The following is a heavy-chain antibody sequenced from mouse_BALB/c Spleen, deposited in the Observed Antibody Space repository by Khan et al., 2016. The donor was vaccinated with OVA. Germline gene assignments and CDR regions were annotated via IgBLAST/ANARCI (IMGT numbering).Heavy chain of an antibody. J-gene: IGHJ4*01. D-gene: IGHD2-10*01. CDR1: GYTFANNG. CDR3: ARPPYFSYTLDH. CDR2: INTYTGEP. V-gene: IGHV9-3-1*01. Sequence: QIQLVQSGPEPKKPGETVKISCKASGYTFANNGMNWVKQSPGKALKWMGWINTYTGEPTYDDDFKGRVASSLETSASTAYLQINNLKHEDTAPYFCARPPYFSYTLDHWGQGTSVTVSS.